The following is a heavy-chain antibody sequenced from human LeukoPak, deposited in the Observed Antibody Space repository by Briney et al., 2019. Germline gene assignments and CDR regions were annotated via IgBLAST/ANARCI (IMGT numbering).Heavy chain of an antibody. V-gene: IGHV3-48*03. J-gene: IGHJ4*02. Sequence: GGSLRLSCAASGFTFSSYEMNWVRQAPGKGLEWVSYISSSGSTIYYADSVKGRFTISRDNAKNSLYLQMNSLRAEDTAVYYCARDYYDSSGYYYGFDYWGQGTLVTVSS. CDR2: ISSSGSTI. CDR3: ARDYYDSSGYYYGFDY. CDR1: GFTFSSYE. D-gene: IGHD3-22*01.